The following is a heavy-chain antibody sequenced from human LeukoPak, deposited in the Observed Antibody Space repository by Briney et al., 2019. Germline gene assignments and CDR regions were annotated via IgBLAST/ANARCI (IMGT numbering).Heavy chain of an antibody. CDR1: GFSFKTDG. V-gene: IGHV3-30*02. Sequence: GGSLRLSCVASGFSFKTDGMHWARQAPDKGLEWVAFIRHDGSLIYYGETAKGRFTISRDNSKNTLYLQMNSLRTDDTAVYYCVRGDDYGSSTRLPKFNWFDPWGQGSLVIVSS. J-gene: IGHJ5*02. CDR3: VRGDDYGSSTRLPKFNWFDP. D-gene: IGHD4-17*01. CDR2: IRHDGSLI.